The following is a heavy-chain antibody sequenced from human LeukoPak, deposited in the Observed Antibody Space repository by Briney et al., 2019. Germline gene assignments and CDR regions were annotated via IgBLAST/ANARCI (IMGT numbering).Heavy chain of an antibody. J-gene: IGHJ5*02. CDR3: ARGEAPSNWFDP. CDR2: IYTGGGT. CDR1: GGSISSYY. V-gene: IGHV4-4*07. Sequence: PSETPSLTCTVSGGSISSYYWSWIRQPAGKGLEWIGRIYTGGGTDYNPSLKSRVTISVDTSKNQFSLKLTSVTAADTAVYYCARGEAPSNWFDPWGQGTLVTVSS.